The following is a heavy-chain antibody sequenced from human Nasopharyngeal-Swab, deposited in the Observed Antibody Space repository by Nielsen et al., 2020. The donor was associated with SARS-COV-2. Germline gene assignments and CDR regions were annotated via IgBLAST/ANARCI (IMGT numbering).Heavy chain of an antibody. J-gene: IGHJ4*02. V-gene: IGHV4-34*01. CDR3: ARDRYSSSSGVDY. CDR2: INHSGST. Sequence: RQAPGKGLEWIGEINHSGSTNYNPSLKSRVTISVDTSKNQFSLKLSSVTAADTAVYYCARDRYSSSSGVDYWGQGTLVTVSS. D-gene: IGHD6-6*01.